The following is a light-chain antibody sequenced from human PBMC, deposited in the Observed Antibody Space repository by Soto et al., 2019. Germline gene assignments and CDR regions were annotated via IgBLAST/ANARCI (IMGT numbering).Light chain of an antibody. CDR1: QSITTW. Sequence: DIQMTQSPSTVSAYVGDSVTITCRASQSITTWLAWYQQRPGKAPKLLIYDVSSLQSGVPSRFSGSGSGTEFTLTISSLQPDDFATYYCQQYNDWPPWTFGQGTKVDIK. V-gene: IGKV1-5*01. CDR3: QQYNDWPPWT. CDR2: DVS. J-gene: IGKJ1*01.